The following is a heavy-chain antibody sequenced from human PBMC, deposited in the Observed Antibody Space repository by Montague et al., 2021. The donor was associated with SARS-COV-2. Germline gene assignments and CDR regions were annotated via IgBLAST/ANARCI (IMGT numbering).Heavy chain of an antibody. CDR3: ARDREITMVRGAPLYGMDV. CDR1: GFPFSSYA. D-gene: IGHD3-10*01. Sequence: SRRLSCAASGFPFSSYAMHLVRQAPGKGLEWVAVISYDGSNKYYADSVKGRFTISRDNSKNTLYLQMNSLRAEDTAVYYCARDREITMVRGAPLYGMDVWGQGTTVTVSS. V-gene: IGHV3-30-3*01. CDR2: ISYDGSNK. J-gene: IGHJ6*02.